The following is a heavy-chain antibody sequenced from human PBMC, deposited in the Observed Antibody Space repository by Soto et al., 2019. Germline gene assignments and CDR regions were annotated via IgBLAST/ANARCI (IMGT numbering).Heavy chain of an antibody. CDR1: GGTFSSYA. V-gene: IGHV1-69*13. J-gene: IGHJ6*02. Sequence: SVKVSCKASGGTFSSYAISWVRQAPGQGLEWMGGIIPIFGTANYAQKFQGRVTITADESTSTAYMELSSLRSEDTAVYYCARDRDIVATISPSYYYYYGMDVWGQGTTVTVSS. D-gene: IGHD5-12*01. CDR2: IIPIFGTA. CDR3: ARDRDIVATISPSYYYYYGMDV.